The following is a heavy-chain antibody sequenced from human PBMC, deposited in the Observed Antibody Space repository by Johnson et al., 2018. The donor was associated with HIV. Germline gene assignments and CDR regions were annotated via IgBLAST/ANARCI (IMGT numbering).Heavy chain of an antibody. CDR2: ISYDGSNK. Sequence: QVQLVESGGGLVKPGGSLRLSCAASGFTFDDYAMHWVREAPGKGLEWVAVISYDGSNKYYADSVTGRFTISRDNSKNTLYLQMNSLRAEDTADYFCARTRITSVQMTSHDVYDIWGQGTMVTVSS. D-gene: IGHD3-10*01. J-gene: IGHJ3*02. CDR1: GFTFDDYA. CDR3: ARTRITSVQMTSHDVYDI. V-gene: IGHV3-30*03.